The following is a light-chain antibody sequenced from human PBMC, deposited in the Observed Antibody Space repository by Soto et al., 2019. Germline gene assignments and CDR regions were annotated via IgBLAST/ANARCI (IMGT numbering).Light chain of an antibody. CDR3: QQRSNWQFT. J-gene: IGKJ3*01. V-gene: IGKV3-11*01. CDR1: QSVSSY. Sequence: EIVLTQSPATLSLSPGERATLSGRASQSVSSYLAWYQQKPGQAPRLLIYDASNRATGIPARFSGSGSGTDFTLTISSLEPEDFAVYYCQQRSNWQFTFGPGTKVDI. CDR2: DAS.